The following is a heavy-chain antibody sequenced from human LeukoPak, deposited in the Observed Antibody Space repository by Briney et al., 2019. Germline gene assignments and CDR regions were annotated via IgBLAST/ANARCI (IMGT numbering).Heavy chain of an antibody. J-gene: IGHJ5*02. CDR1: GGSISSGTYY. CDR2: IYYSGSA. CDR3: ARGPPGGQFDP. D-gene: IGHD3-10*01. V-gene: IGHV4-39*07. Sequence: SETLSLTCIVSGGSISSGTYYWGWIRQPPGKGLEWIGSIYYSGSANYNPPLKSRVTISVDTSNNQFSLKLSSVTAADTAVYYCARGPPGGQFDPWGQGTLVTVSS.